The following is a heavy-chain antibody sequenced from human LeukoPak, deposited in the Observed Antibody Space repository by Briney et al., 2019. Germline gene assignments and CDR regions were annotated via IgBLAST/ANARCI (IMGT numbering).Heavy chain of an antibody. CDR3: ARHSSGWYGGDYYYYMDV. CDR1: GYTFTSYG. CDR2: ISAYNGNT. Sequence: GASVKVSCKASGYTFTSYGISWVRQAPGQGLEWMGWISAYNGNTNYAQKLQGRVTMTTDTSTSTAYMELRSLRSDDTAVYYCARHSSGWYGGDYYYYMDVWGKGTTVTVSS. D-gene: IGHD6-19*01. V-gene: IGHV1-18*01. J-gene: IGHJ6*03.